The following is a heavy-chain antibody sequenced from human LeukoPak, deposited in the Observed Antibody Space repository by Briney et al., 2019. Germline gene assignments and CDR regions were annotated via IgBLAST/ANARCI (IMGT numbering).Heavy chain of an antibody. D-gene: IGHD2-2*01. J-gene: IGHJ5*02. CDR2: INGDASNT. V-gene: IGHV3-74*03. CDR1: GLTFNSYW. Sequence: PGGSLRLSCAASGLTFNSYWMHWVRQVAGKGLVWVARINGDASNTTYADSVKGRFTISRDNAKNILYLQMNSLRVDDTAVYYCARAMPHDNWFDPWGQGSLVTVSS. CDR3: ARAMPHDNWFDP.